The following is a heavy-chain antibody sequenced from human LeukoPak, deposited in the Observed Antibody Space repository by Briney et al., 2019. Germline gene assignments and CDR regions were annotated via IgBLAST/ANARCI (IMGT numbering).Heavy chain of an antibody. J-gene: IGHJ6*03. D-gene: IGHD1-14*01. V-gene: IGHV4-38-2*02. CDR1: DDSITIYY. CDR3: ARDRKYYYHMDV. CDR2: IYHSGST. Sequence: SETLSLTCTVSDDSITIYYWAWIRQPPGRGLERIGTIYHSGSTYYNPSLKTRVTISVDTSKNQFSLNLTSLTAADTAVYYCARDRKYYYHMDVWGKGTTVTVSS.